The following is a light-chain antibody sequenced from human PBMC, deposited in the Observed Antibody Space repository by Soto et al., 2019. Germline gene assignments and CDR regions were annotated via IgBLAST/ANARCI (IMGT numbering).Light chain of an antibody. CDR1: QSVSRY. J-gene: IGKJ5*01. CDR2: DAS. CDR3: QQRSNWPT. V-gene: IGKV3-11*01. Sequence: EIVLTQSPATLSLSPGERATLSCRASQSVSRYLAWYQQKPGLAPRLLIYDASNRATGIPARFSGSGSGTDFTLTISSLEPEDFAVYYCQQRSNWPTFGQVTRLEIK.